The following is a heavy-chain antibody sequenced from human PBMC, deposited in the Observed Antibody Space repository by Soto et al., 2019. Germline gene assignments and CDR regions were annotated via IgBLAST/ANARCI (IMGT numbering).Heavy chain of an antibody. D-gene: IGHD5-12*01. CDR1: GFTLSNYW. CDR3: VRIRRGDGYTFGY. V-gene: IGHV3-74*01. J-gene: IGHJ4*02. Sequence: EVQLVESGGVSVQPGGSLRLSCTASGFTLSNYWMHWVRQAPGKGLVWVSRINTDGSTTTYADSVKGRFTISRDNAKNTLYLHMNGLRDEDTAVYYCVRIRRGDGYTFGYWGQGTLVTVSS. CDR2: INTDGSTT.